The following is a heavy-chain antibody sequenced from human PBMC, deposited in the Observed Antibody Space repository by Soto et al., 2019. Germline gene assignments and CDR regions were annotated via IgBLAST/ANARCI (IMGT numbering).Heavy chain of an antibody. J-gene: IGHJ4*02. V-gene: IGHV3-30*18. D-gene: IGHD6-19*01. CDR2: ISYEGTNK. CDR3: ANGRAVAVFGDFFDS. Sequence: QVQLVESGGGVVQPGRSLRLSCAASGFTFSSYGMHWVRQAPGKGLEWVTAISYEGTNKYYEDSVKGRFTISRDNSKNTLYLQMNSLRPEDTAVYFCANGRAVAVFGDFFDSWGQGTLVTVSS. CDR1: GFTFSSYG.